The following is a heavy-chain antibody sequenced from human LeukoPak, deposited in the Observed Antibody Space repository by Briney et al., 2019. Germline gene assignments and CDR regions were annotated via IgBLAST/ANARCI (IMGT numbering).Heavy chain of an antibody. D-gene: IGHD7-27*01. CDR1: GFTVSNSW. CDR3: ARGGLPGGFDY. CDR2: INNDGDRI. Sequence: GGSLRLSCAVSGFTVSNSWMFWVRQAPGKGLMYVSEINNDGDRIRYVDSVKGRFTISRDGAKNTLFLQMNSLRDDDTAMYYCARGGLPGGFDYWGQGILVTVSS. V-gene: IGHV3-74*01. J-gene: IGHJ4*02.